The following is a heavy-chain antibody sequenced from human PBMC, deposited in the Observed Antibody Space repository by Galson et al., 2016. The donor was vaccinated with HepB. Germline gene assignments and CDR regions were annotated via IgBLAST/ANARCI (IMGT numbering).Heavy chain of an antibody. CDR1: GFSLSNSGMS. D-gene: IGHD6-6*01. CDR3: ARILRIPVRRGVDHHNAMDV. V-gene: IGHV2-70*01. J-gene: IGHJ6*01. CDR2: IDWDDDK. Sequence: PALVTPTQTLTLTCTFSGFSLSNSGMSVSWIRQPPGKALEWLAVIDWDDDKSYNTSLKTRLAVSKDTSKNQVVLTMTNMDPVDTGTYYCARILRIPVRRGVDHHNAMDVWGQGTTVTVSA.